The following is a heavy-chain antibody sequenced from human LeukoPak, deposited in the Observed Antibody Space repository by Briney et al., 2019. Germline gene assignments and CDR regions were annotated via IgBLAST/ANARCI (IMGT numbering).Heavy chain of an antibody. D-gene: IGHD3-3*01. CDR3: ARDSSGYYSYYYYYYMDV. Sequence: SETLSLTCTVSGGSISGYYWSWIRQPPGKGLEWIGYIYYSGGTNYNPSFKSRVTISVDTSKNQFSLKLSSVTAADTAVYYCARDSSGYYSYYYYYYMDVWGKGTTVTVSS. V-gene: IGHV4-59*12. J-gene: IGHJ6*03. CDR2: IYYSGGT. CDR1: GGSISGYY.